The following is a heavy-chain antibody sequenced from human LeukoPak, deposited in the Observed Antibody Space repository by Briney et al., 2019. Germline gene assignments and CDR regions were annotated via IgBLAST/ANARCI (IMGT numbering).Heavy chain of an antibody. D-gene: IGHD6-6*01. CDR2: INPNSGGT. CDR1: GYTFTGYY. Sequence: ASVKVSCKASGYTFTGYYMHWVRQAPGQGLEWMGWINPNSGGTNYAQKFQGRVTMTRDTSISTAYMGLSRLRSDDTAVYYCARDLYSSSSMVYPIDYWGQGTLVTVSS. V-gene: IGHV1-2*02. J-gene: IGHJ4*02. CDR3: ARDLYSSSSMVYPIDY.